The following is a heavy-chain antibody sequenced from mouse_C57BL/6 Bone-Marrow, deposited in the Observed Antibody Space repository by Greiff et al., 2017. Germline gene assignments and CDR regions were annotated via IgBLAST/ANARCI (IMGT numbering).Heavy chain of an antibody. J-gene: IGHJ1*03. CDR1: GFTFSDYG. D-gene: IGHD1-1*01. Sequence: EVKVVESGGGLVKPGGSLKLSCAASGFTFSDYGMHWVRQAPEQGLEWVAYISSGSSTIYYADTVKGRFTISRDNAKNTLFLQMTSLRSEDTAMYYCARITTVVAGGYFDVWGTGTTVTVSS. CDR2: ISSGSSTI. CDR3: ARITTVVAGGYFDV. V-gene: IGHV5-17*01.